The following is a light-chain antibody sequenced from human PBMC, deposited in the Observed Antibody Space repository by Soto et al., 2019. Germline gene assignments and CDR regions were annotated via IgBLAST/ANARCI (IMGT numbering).Light chain of an antibody. CDR3: CSYAGRSTVI. J-gene: IGLJ2*01. Sequence: QSVLTQPASVSGSPGQSITISCTGTSGDIGTYNLVSWYQQHPGRAPKLIIFEGNKRPSGVSNRFSDSKSGNTASLAVSGLQAEDEADYHCCSYAGRSTVICGGGTKLTVL. CDR2: EGN. V-gene: IGLV2-23*01. CDR1: SGDIGTYNL.